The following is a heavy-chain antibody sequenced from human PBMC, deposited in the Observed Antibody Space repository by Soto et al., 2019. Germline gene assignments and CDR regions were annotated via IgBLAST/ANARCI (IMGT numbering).Heavy chain of an antibody. Sequence: QAQLVQSGAEVKKPGASVKVSCKTSGYTFTAYYIHWVRQAPGQGLEWVGWINPKTGDTKYAQKFQGRVTMTGDTSLTTAYMELGRLRSDDPAVYYCARQLAYCGGDCYTEPIDYWGQGTLVTVSS. D-gene: IGHD2-21*02. CDR1: GYTFTAYY. CDR3: ARQLAYCGGDCYTEPIDY. CDR2: INPKTGDT. J-gene: IGHJ4*02. V-gene: IGHV1-2*02.